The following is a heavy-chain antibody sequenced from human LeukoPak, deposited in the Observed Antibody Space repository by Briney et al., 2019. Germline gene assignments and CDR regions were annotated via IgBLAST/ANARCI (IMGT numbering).Heavy chain of an antibody. Sequence: SETLSLTCSVFGGSISNDYWSWIRLPPGKGLEWIGYIHYSGSANYNPSLSNRVTISVDTSKNQFSLKLSSVTAADTAVYYCARGQLGTFDYWGQGTLVTVSS. CDR3: ARGQLGTFDY. D-gene: IGHD3-16*01. CDR1: GGSISNDY. CDR2: IHYSGSA. J-gene: IGHJ4*02. V-gene: IGHV4-59*12.